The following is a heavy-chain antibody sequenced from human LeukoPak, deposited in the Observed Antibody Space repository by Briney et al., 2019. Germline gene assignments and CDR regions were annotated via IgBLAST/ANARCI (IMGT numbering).Heavy chain of an antibody. CDR2: IGSSSSYI. V-gene: IGHV3-21*01. CDR3: AASTKHTAMVDY. J-gene: IGHJ4*02. Sequence: GGSLRLSCAASGFTFSSYSMNWVREAPGKGLGWGSTIGSSSSYIYYADSVKGRFTISRDNAKNSLYLQMNSLRAEDTAVYYCAASTKHTAMVDYWGQGTLVTVSS. CDR1: GFTFSSYS. D-gene: IGHD5-18*01.